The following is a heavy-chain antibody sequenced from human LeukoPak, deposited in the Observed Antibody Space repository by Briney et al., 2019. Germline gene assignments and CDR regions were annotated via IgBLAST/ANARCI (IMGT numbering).Heavy chain of an antibody. CDR1: GYTFATYG. CDR3: AKVAGDRMDY. CDR2: ISSNTGKT. V-gene: IGHV1-18*01. J-gene: IGHJ4*02. Sequence: GASVKVSCKASGYTFATYGFCWVRQAPGHGREWMGWISSNTGKTDYAQKFQGRVTLTTDTSTSTAYMELRSLRPDDTALYYRAKVAGDRMDYWGQGTLLTVSS. D-gene: IGHD6-13*01.